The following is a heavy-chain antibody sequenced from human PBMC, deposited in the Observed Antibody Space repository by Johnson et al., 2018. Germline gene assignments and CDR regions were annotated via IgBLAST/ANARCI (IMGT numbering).Heavy chain of an antibody. CDR3: PGVARTPPGGLAPGDSVGVPSAGDYYYSYALDG. CDR2: ISSSGSTI. Sequence: QVQLVESGGGLVKPGGSLRLSCAASGFTFSDYYMSWIRQAPGKGLEWVSYISSSGSTIYYADSVKGRFTISRDNAKNSLYLQMNSLRAEDTAVYYCPGVARTPPGGLAPGDSVGVPSAGDYYYSYALDGWGQGTTVTVSS. J-gene: IGHJ6*02. D-gene: IGHD2-2*01. CDR1: GFTFSDYY. V-gene: IGHV3-11*01.